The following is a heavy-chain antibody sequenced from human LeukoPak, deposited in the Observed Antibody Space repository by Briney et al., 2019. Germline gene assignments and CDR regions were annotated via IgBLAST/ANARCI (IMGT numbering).Heavy chain of an antibody. CDR3: AEGFKANDY. CDR1: GFTFSSYA. V-gene: IGHV3-23*01. Sequence: GGSLRLSCAASGFTFSSYAMSWVRQAPGKGLECVSTISVGGDSTYYADSVKGRFTISRDNSKNTLSLQMNSLRAEDTAVYYCAEGFKANDYWGQGTLVTVSS. CDR2: ISVGGDST. J-gene: IGHJ4*02.